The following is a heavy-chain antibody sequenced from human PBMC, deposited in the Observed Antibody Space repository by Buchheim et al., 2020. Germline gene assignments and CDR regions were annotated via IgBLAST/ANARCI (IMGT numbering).Heavy chain of an antibody. CDR2: IKQDGSGE. D-gene: IGHD4-11*01. J-gene: IGHJ4*02. CDR1: GFTLSSYW. CDR3: ARYPNPTVPGIPFDY. Sequence: EVQLVESGGGLVQPGGSLRVSCAASGFTLSSYWMSWVRQAPGKGLEWVADIKQDGSGEFYMESVRGRFTISRDNAKNSLYLQMNSLRTEDTAVYYCARYPNPTVPGIPFDYWGQG. V-gene: IGHV3-7*01.